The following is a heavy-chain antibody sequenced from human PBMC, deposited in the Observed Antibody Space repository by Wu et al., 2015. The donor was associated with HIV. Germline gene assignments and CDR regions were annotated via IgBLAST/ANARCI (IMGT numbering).Heavy chain of an antibody. Sequence: QVQLVQSGAEVKKPGASVKVSCKASGYIFSGHYMNWVRQAPGQGLEWMGWINPASGGTRYAEKFQGRVTMTSDTSINTAYMELSRLRSDDTAVYYCAREVRGCSGGSCYRGNWFDPWGQGTLVTVSS. J-gene: IGHJ5*02. D-gene: IGHD2-15*01. V-gene: IGHV1-2*02. CDR1: GYIFSGHY. CDR3: AREVRGCSGGSCYRGNWFDP. CDR2: INPASGGT.